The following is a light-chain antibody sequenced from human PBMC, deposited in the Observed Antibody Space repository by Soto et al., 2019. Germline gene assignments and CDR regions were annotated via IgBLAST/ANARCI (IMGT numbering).Light chain of an antibody. Sequence: QSVLTQPASVSGPPGQSITISCTGTSSDVGDYNYVSWYQQHPGKAPKLIIYEVTNRPSGVSDRFSGSKSGTTASLTISGLQAEDEADYYCSSYTTSSTLGFGGGTKVTVL. CDR2: EVT. V-gene: IGLV2-14*01. CDR1: SSDVGDYNY. CDR3: SSYTTSSTLG. J-gene: IGLJ3*02.